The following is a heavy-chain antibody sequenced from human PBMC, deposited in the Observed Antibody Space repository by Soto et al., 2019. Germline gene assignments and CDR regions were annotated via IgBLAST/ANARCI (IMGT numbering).Heavy chain of an antibody. Sequence: GGSLRLSCAASEXTFSDYIMNWVRQAPGKGLEGVSYISSTSSTIYYADSVKGRFTISRDNSKNTLYLQMNSLRAEDTAVYYCARGFIRYFDWLSKRDPVCDYWGQGTLVTXSS. J-gene: IGHJ4*02. CDR1: EXTFSDYI. D-gene: IGHD3-9*01. CDR2: ISSTSSTI. V-gene: IGHV3-48*01. CDR3: ARGFIRYFDWLSKRDPVCDY.